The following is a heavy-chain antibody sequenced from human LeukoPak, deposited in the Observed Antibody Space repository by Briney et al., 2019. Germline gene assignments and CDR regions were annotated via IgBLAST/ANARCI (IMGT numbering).Heavy chain of an antibody. Sequence: SETLSLTCTVSGGSISSYYWSWIRQPPGKGLEWIGYIYYSGSTNYNPSLKSRVTISVDTSKNQFSLKLSSVTAADTAVYYCAGAGYCTNGVCHFDYWGQGTLATVSS. V-gene: IGHV4-59*01. J-gene: IGHJ4*02. D-gene: IGHD2-8*01. CDR2: IYYSGST. CDR1: GGSISSYY. CDR3: AGAGYCTNGVCHFDY.